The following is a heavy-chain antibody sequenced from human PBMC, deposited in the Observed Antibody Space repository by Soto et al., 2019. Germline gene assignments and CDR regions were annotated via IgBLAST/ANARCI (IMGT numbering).Heavy chain of an antibody. D-gene: IGHD5-18*01. J-gene: IGHJ4*02. Sequence: GGSLRLSCAASGFTFSNAWMSWVRQAPGKGLEWVGRIKSKTDGGTTDYAAPVKGRFTISRDDSKNTLYLQMNSLKTEDTAVYYCPTTEDIAMVMAYWGQGTLVTVSS. V-gene: IGHV3-15*01. CDR1: GFTFSNAW. CDR2: IKSKTDGGTT. CDR3: PTTEDIAMVMAY.